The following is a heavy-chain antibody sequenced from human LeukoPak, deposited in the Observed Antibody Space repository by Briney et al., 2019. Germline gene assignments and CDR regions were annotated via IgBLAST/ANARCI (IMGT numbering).Heavy chain of an antibody. CDR1: GFTFNNYP. CDR3: AKGINGYFDY. V-gene: IGHV3-23*01. D-gene: IGHD2-8*01. Sequence: GGPLRLSCAASGFTFNNYPMTWVRQAPGKGLEWVSSINPSGGNTYYADSVKGRFTISRDNSENTLYLQMNSLRAEDTALYYCAKGINGYFDYWGQGTLVTVSS. J-gene: IGHJ4*02. CDR2: INPSGGNT.